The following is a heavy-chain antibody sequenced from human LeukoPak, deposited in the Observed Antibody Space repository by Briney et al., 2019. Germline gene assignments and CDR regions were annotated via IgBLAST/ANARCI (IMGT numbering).Heavy chain of an antibody. J-gene: IGHJ4*02. CDR3: AKDGDDYGTSGGDF. Sequence: PGGSLRLSCVASGFTFSNYAMHWVRQTPGKGLEWVAVIWYDGSNKYYGDSVKGRFTISRDNSKNTLYLQMNSLRAEDTAVYYCAKDGDDYGTSGGDFWGQGTLVTVSS. CDR1: GFTFSNYA. V-gene: IGHV3-33*06. D-gene: IGHD4-17*01. CDR2: IWYDGSNK.